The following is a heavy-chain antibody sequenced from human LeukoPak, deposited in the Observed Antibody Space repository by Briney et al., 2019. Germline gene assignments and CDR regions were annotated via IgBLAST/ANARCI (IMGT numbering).Heavy chain of an antibody. CDR2: ISYDGSNR. V-gene: IGHV3-30*03. CDR1: GFTFSSYS. D-gene: IGHD6-19*01. J-gene: IGHJ5*01. CDR3: ARAGHRGFYSSGWFGY. Sequence: GGSLRLSCAASGFTFSSYSMHWVRQAPGKGLGWVAVISYDGSNRYYADSVKGRFTISRDTSKNTLYLQMNSLRAEDTAVYYCARAGHRGFYSSGWFGYWGQGTLVTVSS.